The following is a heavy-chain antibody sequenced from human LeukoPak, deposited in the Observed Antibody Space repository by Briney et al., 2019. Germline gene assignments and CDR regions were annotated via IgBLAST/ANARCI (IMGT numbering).Heavy chain of an antibody. V-gene: IGHV4-61*02. D-gene: IGHD3-22*01. J-gene: IGHJ4*02. CDR3: ARGLVYYYDSSGTFDY. CDR1: GGSISSGSYY. Sequence: KTSQTLSLTCTVSGGSISSGSYYWSWIRQPAGKGLEWIRRIYTSGSTNYNPSLKSRVTISVDTSKNQFSLKLSSVTAADTAVYYCARGLVYYYDSSGTFDYWGQGTLVTVSS. CDR2: IYTSGST.